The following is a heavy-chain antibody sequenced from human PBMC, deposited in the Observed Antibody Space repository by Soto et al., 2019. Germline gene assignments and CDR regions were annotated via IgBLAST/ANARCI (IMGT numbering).Heavy chain of an antibody. CDR3: AGGGIAVAYTTTFDI. V-gene: IGHV3-7*03. Sequence: GGSLRLSCAASGFTFSSYWMSWVRQAPGKGLEWVANIKQDGSEKYYVDSVKGRFTISRDNAKNSLYLQMNSLRAEDTAVYYCAGGGIAVAYTTTFDIWGQGTMVTVSS. CDR2: IKQDGSEK. CDR1: GFTFSSYW. J-gene: IGHJ3*02. D-gene: IGHD6-19*01.